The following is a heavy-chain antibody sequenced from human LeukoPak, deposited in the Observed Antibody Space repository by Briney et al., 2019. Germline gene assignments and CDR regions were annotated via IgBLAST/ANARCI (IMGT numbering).Heavy chain of an antibody. CDR2: ISGSSSYI. Sequence: PGGSLRLSCAASGFTFSSYSMNWVRQAPGKGLEWVSSISGSSSYIYYADSVKGRFTISRDNAKNSLYLQMNSLRAGDTAVYYCWREDTAIDYSGRDLAYWCDALGQGTLVIVAS. D-gene: IGHD1-26*01. CDR3: WREDTAIDYSGRDLAYWCDA. J-gene: IGHJ5*02. CDR1: GFTFSSYS. V-gene: IGHV3-21*01.